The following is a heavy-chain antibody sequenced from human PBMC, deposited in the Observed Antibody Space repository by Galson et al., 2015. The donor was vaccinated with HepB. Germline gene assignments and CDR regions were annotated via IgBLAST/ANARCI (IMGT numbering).Heavy chain of an antibody. CDR3: AKDLDSSSSIDY. J-gene: IGHJ4*02. CDR1: GFTFSSYG. CDR2: ISYDGSNK. Sequence: SLRLSCAASGFTFSSYGMHWVRQAPGKGLEWVAVISYDGSNKYYADSVKGRFTISRDNSKNTLYLQMNSLRAEDTAVYYCAKDLDSSSSIDYWGQGTLVTVSS. V-gene: IGHV3-30*18. D-gene: IGHD6-6*01.